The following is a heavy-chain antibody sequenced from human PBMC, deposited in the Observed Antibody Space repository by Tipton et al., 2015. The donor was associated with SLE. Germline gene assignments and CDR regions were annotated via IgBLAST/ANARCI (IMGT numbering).Heavy chain of an antibody. J-gene: IGHJ4*02. V-gene: IGHV4-61*02. Sequence: TLSLTCIVSGGSISSTSHYWSWIRQPAGKGLEWIGFIYTRGSSNYNPSLKSRVTISGDTSKNQFSLKLSSVTAADTAVYYCVGQTIFGSLRALDYWGLGTLVTVSS. D-gene: IGHD3-3*01. CDR1: GGSISSTSHY. CDR3: VGQTIFGSLRALDY. CDR2: IYTRGSS.